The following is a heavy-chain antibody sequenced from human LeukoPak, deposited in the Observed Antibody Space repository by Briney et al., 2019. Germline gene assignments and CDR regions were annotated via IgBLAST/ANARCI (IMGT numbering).Heavy chain of an antibody. CDR2: FDPEDGET. CDR1: GYTLTELS. D-gene: IGHD3-9*01. CDR3: ARDSSDILTGYNYFDH. V-gene: IGHV1-24*01. Sequence: GASVKVSCKVSGYTLTELSMHWVRQAPGKGLEWMGGFDPEDGETIYAQKFQGRVTMTEDTSTDTAYMELSSPRSDDTAVYYCARDSSDILTGYNYFDHWGQGTLVTVSS. J-gene: IGHJ4*02.